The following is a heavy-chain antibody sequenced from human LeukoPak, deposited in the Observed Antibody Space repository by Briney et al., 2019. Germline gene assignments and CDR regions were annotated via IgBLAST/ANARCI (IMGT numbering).Heavy chain of an antibody. CDR1: VGSISSYY. J-gene: IGHJ4*02. Sequence: SETLSLTCTVSVGSISSYYWSWIRQPAGKGLEWIGRIYTSGSTNYNPSLKSRVTMSVDTSKNQFSLKLSSVTAADTAVYYCAARTPPLYSSSPGVDYWGQGTLVTVSS. V-gene: IGHV4-4*07. D-gene: IGHD6-6*01. CDR2: IYTSGST. CDR3: AARTPPLYSSSPGVDY.